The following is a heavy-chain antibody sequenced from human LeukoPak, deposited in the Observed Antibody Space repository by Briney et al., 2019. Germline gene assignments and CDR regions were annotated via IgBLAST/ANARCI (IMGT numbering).Heavy chain of an antibody. J-gene: IGHJ4*02. CDR1: GGTFSSYA. CDR2: IIPIFGTA. D-gene: IGHD3-16*02. V-gene: IGHV1-69*01. CDR3: ARGTPYDYVWGSYRLDY. Sequence: ASVKVSCKASGGTFSSYAISWVRQAPGQGLEWMGGIIPIFGTANYAQKFLGRVTITADESTSTAYMELSSLRSEDTAVYYCARGTPYDYVWGSYRLDYWGQGTLVTVSS.